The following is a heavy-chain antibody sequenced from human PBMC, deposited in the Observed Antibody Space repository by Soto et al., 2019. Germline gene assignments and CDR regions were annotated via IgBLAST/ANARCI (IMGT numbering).Heavy chain of an antibody. CDR2: IFYSGST. D-gene: IGHD2-21*01. J-gene: IGHJ6*02. CDR3: ERIVGYYGMDV. V-gene: IGHV4-31*03. Sequence: SETLSLTCTVSGGSISSGGYYWTWIRQHPGKGLEWIGNIFYSGSTDYNPSLESRVTISVDTSENQFSLKLTSVTAADTAMYYCERIVGYYGMDVWGQGTTVTVSS. CDR1: GGSISSGGYY.